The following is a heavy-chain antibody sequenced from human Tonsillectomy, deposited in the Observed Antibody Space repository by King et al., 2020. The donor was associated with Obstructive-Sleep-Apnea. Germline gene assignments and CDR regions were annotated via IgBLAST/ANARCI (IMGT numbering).Heavy chain of an antibody. CDR1: GYTFTSYG. CDR2: ISTYNGYT. D-gene: IGHD6-13*01. Sequence: VQLVESGAEVKKPGASVKVSCKASGYTFTSYGITWVRQAPGQGLEWMGWISTYNGYTDYAQILQGIGTMTTDTSTSTAYMGLRSLRSDDTAVYYCARRGASSWKGGEVWFDPWGQGTLVTVSS. CDR3: ARRGASSWKGGEVWFDP. J-gene: IGHJ5*02. V-gene: IGHV1-18*04.